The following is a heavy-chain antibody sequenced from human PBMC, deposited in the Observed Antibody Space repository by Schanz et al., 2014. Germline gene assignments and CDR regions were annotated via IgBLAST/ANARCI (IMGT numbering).Heavy chain of an antibody. CDR1: GFTFSAYG. D-gene: IGHD4-17*01. V-gene: IGHV3-33*06. Sequence: QVQLVESGGGVVQPGRSLRLSCAASGFTFSAYGMHWVRQAPGKGLEWVAVIWYDGNNKYYADSVKGRFTISRDNSKNTLYLQMNSLRAEDTDLYYCAKDPHRDYGGKPQAFDIWGQGTMVTVSS. J-gene: IGHJ3*02. CDR2: IWYDGNNK. CDR3: AKDPHRDYGGKPQAFDI.